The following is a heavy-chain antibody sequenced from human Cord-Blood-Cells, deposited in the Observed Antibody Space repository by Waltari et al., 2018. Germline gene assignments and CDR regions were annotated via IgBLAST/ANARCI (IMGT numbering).Heavy chain of an antibody. CDR1: GLTFSNAW. V-gene: IGHV3-15*01. CDR3: TTVGYSSSWYYFDY. Sequence: EVQLVESGGGLVKPGGSLRLSCAASGLTFSNAWMSWVRQAPGKGLEWVGRIKSKTDGGTTDYAAPVKGRFTISRDDSKNTLYLQMNSLKTEDTAVYYCTTVGYSSSWYYFDYWGQGTLVTVSS. D-gene: IGHD6-13*01. J-gene: IGHJ4*02. CDR2: IKSKTDGGTT.